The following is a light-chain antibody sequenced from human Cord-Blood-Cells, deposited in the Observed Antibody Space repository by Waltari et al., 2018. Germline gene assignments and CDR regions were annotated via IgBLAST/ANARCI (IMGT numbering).Light chain of an antibody. Sequence: QSALTQPRSVSGSPGQSVTISCTGTSSDVGGYNYVSWYQHHPGKAPKLMIYDVSNRPSGVPDRFSGSKSGNTASLTISGLQAEDEADYYCCSYAGSYVYVFGTGTKVTVL. J-gene: IGLJ1*01. CDR3: CSYAGSYVYV. CDR2: DVS. CDR1: SSDVGGYNY. V-gene: IGLV2-11*01.